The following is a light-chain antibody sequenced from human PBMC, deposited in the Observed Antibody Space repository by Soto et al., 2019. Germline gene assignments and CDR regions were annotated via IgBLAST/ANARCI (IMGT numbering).Light chain of an antibody. CDR2: DAS. CDR1: QDISSY. Sequence: PGDRVTITCRASQDISSYLGWYQQKPGQPPRLLIYDASNRASGIPARFSGSGSGTDFTLTIDTLEPEDFAVYNCQQYGSSPSTFGKGTRLAIK. V-gene: IGKV3-11*01. J-gene: IGKJ5*01. CDR3: QQYGSSPST.